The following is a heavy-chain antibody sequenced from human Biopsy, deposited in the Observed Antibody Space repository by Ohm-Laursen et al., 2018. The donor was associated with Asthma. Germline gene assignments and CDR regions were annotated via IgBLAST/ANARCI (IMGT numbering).Heavy chain of an antibody. J-gene: IGHJ3*02. V-gene: IGHV3-30*03. Sequence: SLRLSCAASGFVFSQCGMHWVRQGPGKGLEWVALVSSDGHNKYYEDSVKGRFTISRDNSKNRLYLQINSLRVEDSAVYYCARQSGHDYGGSSGFDIWGQGTKVAVSS. D-gene: IGHD4-23*01. CDR1: GFVFSQCG. CDR3: ARQSGHDYGGSSGFDI. CDR2: VSSDGHNK.